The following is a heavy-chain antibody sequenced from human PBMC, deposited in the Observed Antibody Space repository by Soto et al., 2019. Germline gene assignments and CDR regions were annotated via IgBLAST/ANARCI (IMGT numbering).Heavy chain of an antibody. J-gene: IGHJ4*02. CDR2: INPSGGST. D-gene: IGHD5-12*01. CDR3: ATYQMATDFDY. CDR1: GYTFNSYD. Sequence: ASVKVSCKDSGYTFNSYDIRWVRQAPGQGLEWLGIINPSGGSTSYAQKFQGRVTMTRDTSTSTVYMELSSLKASDTAMYYCATYQMATDFDYWGQGTLVTVSS. V-gene: IGHV1-46*02.